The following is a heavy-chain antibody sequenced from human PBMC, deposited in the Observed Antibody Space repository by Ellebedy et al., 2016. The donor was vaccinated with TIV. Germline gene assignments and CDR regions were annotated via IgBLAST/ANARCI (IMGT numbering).Heavy chain of an antibody. J-gene: IGHJ4*02. CDR1: GHTFIDYY. CDR2: MNAQSGAT. V-gene: IGHV1-2*02. CDR3: ARGHPPYSSSCDY. Sequence: ASVKVSXXASGHTFIDYYMHWVRQAPGQGLEWVGWMNAQSGATNYAQKFQGRVTLTRDTSSTTAYMDLTSLTSDDTAVYYCARGHPPYSSSCDYWGQGTQVSVS. D-gene: IGHD3-22*01.